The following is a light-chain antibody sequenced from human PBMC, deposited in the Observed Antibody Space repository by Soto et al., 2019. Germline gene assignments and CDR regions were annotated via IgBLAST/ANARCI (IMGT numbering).Light chain of an antibody. J-gene: IGLJ2*01. CDR3: QSYDTRLSAVV. CDR2: GDN. V-gene: IGLV1-40*01. Sequence: QSVLTQPPSVSGAPGQRLTIACTGSSSNIGAGYAVHWHQHLPGRAPKLLVYGDNNRPSGVPDRFSGSESGTSAYLTITGLQAEDEAHYYCQSYDTRLSAVVFGGWTKLTVL. CDR1: SSNIGAGYA.